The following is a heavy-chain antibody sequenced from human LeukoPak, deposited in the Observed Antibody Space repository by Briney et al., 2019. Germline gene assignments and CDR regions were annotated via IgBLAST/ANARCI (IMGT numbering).Heavy chain of an antibody. CDR2: ISLNSGKT. D-gene: IGHD2-2*01. V-gene: IGHV3-9*01. CDR1: GFTIDKYA. J-gene: IGHJ5*01. CDR3: ARVGGYCSGTSCYGWFDS. Sequence: SLRLSCAASGFTIDKYAMHWVRQVPGKGLEWVSGISLNSGKTAYADSVKGRFTISRDNAKNSVYLQMNSLRAEDTALYYCARVGGYCSGTSCYGWFDSWGQGTLVTVSS.